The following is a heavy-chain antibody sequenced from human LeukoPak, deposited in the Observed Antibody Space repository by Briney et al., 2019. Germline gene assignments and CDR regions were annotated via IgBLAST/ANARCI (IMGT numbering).Heavy chain of an antibody. CDR2: IYYSGTT. Sequence: PSQTLSLTCTVSGASISSGYYYWGWLRQSPGKGLEWVGYIYYSGTTYYSPSLKSRLTISLDTSKNHLSLKLTSVTAADTAKYYCARDNDDGDYVGWFDPWGQGTLVTVSS. CDR1: GASISSGYYY. V-gene: IGHV4-30-4*01. CDR3: ARDNDDGDYVGWFDP. D-gene: IGHD4-17*01. J-gene: IGHJ5*02.